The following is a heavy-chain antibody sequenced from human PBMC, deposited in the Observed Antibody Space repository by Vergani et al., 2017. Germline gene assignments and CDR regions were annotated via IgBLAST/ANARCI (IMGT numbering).Heavy chain of an antibody. CDR1: GYPFTSYY. V-gene: IGHV1-46*03. Sequence: QVQLVQSGAEVKKPGASVKVSCKASGYPFTSYYMQWVRQAPGQGLEWMGIINTSGGSTIYAQKFKGRVTMTRDMSTSTVYLELSSLRSEDTAVYYCARLDYGGNTRDYWGQGTLVTVSS. CDR3: ARLDYGGNTRDY. CDR2: INTSGGST. J-gene: IGHJ4*02. D-gene: IGHD4-23*01.